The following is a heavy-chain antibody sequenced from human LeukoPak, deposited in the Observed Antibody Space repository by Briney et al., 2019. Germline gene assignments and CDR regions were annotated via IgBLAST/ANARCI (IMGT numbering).Heavy chain of an antibody. CDR2: IASDGSST. CDR3: ARGRPHGNDY. Sequence: GGSLRLSCAASGFTFSSYWMNWVRQAPGKGLVWVSRIASDGSSTTYADSVRGRFSISRDNAKNTLYLQMNSLRVEDTAVYYCARGRPHGNDYWGQGTLVTVSS. V-gene: IGHV3-74*01. D-gene: IGHD4-23*01. CDR1: GFTFSSYW. J-gene: IGHJ4*02.